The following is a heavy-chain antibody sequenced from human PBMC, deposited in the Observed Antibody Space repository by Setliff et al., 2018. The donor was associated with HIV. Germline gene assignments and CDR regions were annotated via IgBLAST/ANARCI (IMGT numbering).Heavy chain of an antibody. CDR3: AKDRTVVVITIFDY. CDR2: INTSGST. Sequence: SETLSLTCSVSGAFTTSSLYYWTWIRQSAGKGLEWIGHINTSGSTNYNPSLKSRVTMSVDTSKNQFSLKLSSVTAADTAVYYCAKDRTVVVITIFDYWGQGTLVTVSS. J-gene: IGHJ4*02. V-gene: IGHV4-61*09. CDR1: GAFTTSSLYY. D-gene: IGHD3-22*01.